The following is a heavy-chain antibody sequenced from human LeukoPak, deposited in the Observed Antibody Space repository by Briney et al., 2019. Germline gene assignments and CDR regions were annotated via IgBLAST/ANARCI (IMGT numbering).Heavy chain of an antibody. D-gene: IGHD2-2*01. CDR2: MNPNSGNT. Sequence: ASVKVSCKASGYTFTSYYINWVRQATGQGPEWMGWMNPNSGNTDYAQMFQGRVTMTRNTSISTAYMELSSLRSEDTAVYYCARCGRVPAAMPACGGFDSWGQKTLVTISS. J-gene: IGHJ4*02. V-gene: IGHV1-8*01. CDR3: ARCGRVPAAMPACGGFDS. CDR1: GYTFTSYY.